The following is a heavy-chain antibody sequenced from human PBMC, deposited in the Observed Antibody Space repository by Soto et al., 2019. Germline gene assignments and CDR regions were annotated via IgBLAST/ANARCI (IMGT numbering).Heavy chain of an antibody. CDR2: IYYSGST. J-gene: IGHJ4*02. CDR3: ARSTRGNGLIVGAGVFDY. Sequence: QVQLQESGPGLVKPSQTLSLTCTVSGGSISSGGYYWSWIRQHPGKGLEGIGYIYYSGSTYYNPSLKSRVTISVDTSKNQFSLKLSSVTAADTAVYYCARSTRGNGLIVGAGVFDYWGQGTLVTVSS. CDR1: GGSISSGGYY. V-gene: IGHV4-31*03. D-gene: IGHD1-26*01.